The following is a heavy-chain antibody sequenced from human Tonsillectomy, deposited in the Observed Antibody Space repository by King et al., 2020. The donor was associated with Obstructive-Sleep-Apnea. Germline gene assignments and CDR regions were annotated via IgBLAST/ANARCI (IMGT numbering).Heavy chain of an antibody. D-gene: IGHD5-12*01. Sequence: QLQESGPGLVKPSETLSLTCTVSGGSISNYYWSWIRQPPGKGLEWIGYMYYSGNTNFNPSLKSRVTISADTSKIQFSLRLSSVTAADTAVYYCTRHRGVEDYGGYGDYFDYWGQGTLVTVSS. CDR2: MYYSGNT. CDR3: TRHRGVEDYGGYGDYFDY. CDR1: GGSISNYY. J-gene: IGHJ4*02. V-gene: IGHV4-59*08.